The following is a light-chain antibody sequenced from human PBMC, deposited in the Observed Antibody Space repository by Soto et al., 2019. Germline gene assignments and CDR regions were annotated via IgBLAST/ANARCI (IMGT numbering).Light chain of an antibody. Sequence: DIVMTQSPDSLAVSLGERATINCKSSQSVLYSSNNKTYLAWYQQKPGQPPKLLIYWASTRESGVPDRFSGSGSGTDFPLTISSLQAEDVAVYYCQQYYTTQWTFGQGTKVEI. CDR3: QQYYTTQWT. J-gene: IGKJ1*01. CDR2: WAS. V-gene: IGKV4-1*01. CDR1: QSVLYSSNNKTY.